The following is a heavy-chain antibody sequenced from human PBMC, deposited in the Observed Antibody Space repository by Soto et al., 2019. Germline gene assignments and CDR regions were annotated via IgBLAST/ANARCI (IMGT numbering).Heavy chain of an antibody. D-gene: IGHD3-10*01. J-gene: IGHJ6*02. Sequence: SETLSLTCTVSGGSISSTTNYWGWIRQPPGKGLEWIGSIYYTGSTYDNPSLKSRVTISVDTSKNRISLKLSSVTAADTAVYYCARFRGGLSYYYGMDVWGQGTTVTVSS. V-gene: IGHV4-39*01. CDR3: ARFRGGLSYYYGMDV. CDR1: GGSISSTTNY. CDR2: IYYTGST.